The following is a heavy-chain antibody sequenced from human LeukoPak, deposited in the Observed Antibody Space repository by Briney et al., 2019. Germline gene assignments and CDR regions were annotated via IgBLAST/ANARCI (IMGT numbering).Heavy chain of an antibody. J-gene: IGHJ6*04. Sequence: PGGSLRLSCAASGFTFSRYGMSWVRQAPGKGLEWVSSIGGGGVSTYFADSVKGRFTISRDNSKNTLYLHMNNLRAEDTAVYYCAKDTTVTTPDLDWGKGTTVTVSS. CDR3: AKDTTVTTPDLD. CDR1: GFTFSRYG. V-gene: IGHV3-23*01. D-gene: IGHD4-17*01. CDR2: IGGGGVST.